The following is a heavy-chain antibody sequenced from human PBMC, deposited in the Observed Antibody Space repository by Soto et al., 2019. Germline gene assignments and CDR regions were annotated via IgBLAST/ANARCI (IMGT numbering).Heavy chain of an antibody. CDR1: GYTFTSYD. J-gene: IGHJ6*03. D-gene: IGHD2-2*01. CDR3: AREVVVAPAAVAYYYYYYMDV. CDR2: MNPNSGNT. Sequence: ASVKVSCKASGYTFTSYDINWVRQATGQGLEWMGWMNPNSGNTGYAQKFQGRVTMTRNTSISTAYMELSSLRSEDTAVYYCAREVVVAPAAVAYYYYYYMDVWGKGTTVTVSS. V-gene: IGHV1-8*01.